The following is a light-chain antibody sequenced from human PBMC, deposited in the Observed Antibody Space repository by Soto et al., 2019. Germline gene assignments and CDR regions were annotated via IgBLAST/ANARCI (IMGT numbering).Light chain of an antibody. Sequence: QSALTQPASVSGSPGQSITISCTGTSSDVGTYNLVSWYQQYPGKAPKLMIYEVSKRPSGVSNRFSGSKSGNTASLTISGLLAEDEADYYCCSYAGSITYVVFGGGTKLTVL. CDR2: EVS. CDR3: CSYAGSITYVV. J-gene: IGLJ2*01. V-gene: IGLV2-23*02. CDR1: SSDVGTYNL.